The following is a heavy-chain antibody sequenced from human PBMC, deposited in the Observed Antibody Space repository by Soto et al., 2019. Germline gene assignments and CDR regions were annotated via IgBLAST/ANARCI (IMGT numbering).Heavy chain of an antibody. Sequence: SETLSLTCTVSGGSISSYYWSWIRQPPGKVLDWFVFIYYSGSTNYNPSLKSRFPFSLDTSKNNFSLKLSSVTAADTAVYYCARSVRRQTPVAFDIWGQGKMVTFSS. J-gene: IGHJ3*02. V-gene: IGHV4-59*01. CDR2: IYYSGST. CDR3: ARSVRRQTPVAFDI. CDR1: GGSISSYY. D-gene: IGHD6-6*01.